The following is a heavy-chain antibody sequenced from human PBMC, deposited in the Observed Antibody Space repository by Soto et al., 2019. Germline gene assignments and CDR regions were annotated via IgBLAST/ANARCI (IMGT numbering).Heavy chain of an antibody. CDR2: IKQDGSEK. CDR1: GFTFSSYW. CDR3: ARDPSSGGSWWSAFYYYMDV. D-gene: IGHD2-15*01. V-gene: IGHV3-7*01. J-gene: IGHJ6*03. Sequence: GGSLRLSCAASGFTFSSYWMSWVRQAPGKGLEWVANIKQDGSEKYYVDSVKGRFTISRDNAKNSLYLQMNSLRAEDTAVYYCARDPSSGGSWWSAFYYYMDVWGKGTTVTVSS.